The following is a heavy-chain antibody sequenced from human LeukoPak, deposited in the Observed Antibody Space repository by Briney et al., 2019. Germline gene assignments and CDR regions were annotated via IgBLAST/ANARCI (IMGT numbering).Heavy chain of an antibody. CDR1: GFTFSSYA. D-gene: IGHD2/OR15-2a*01. Sequence: PGGSLRLSCTDSGFTFSSYALAWVRQAPGKGLEWVAAVTSRGVGAHYADSVKGRFTISRDNAENSLYLQLDSLRDEDTAVYYCARGDLRRNSVSCHKGDFDYWGQGTLVTVSS. V-gene: IGHV3-23*01. J-gene: IGHJ4*02. CDR3: ARGDLRRNSVSCHKGDFDY. CDR2: VTSRGVGA.